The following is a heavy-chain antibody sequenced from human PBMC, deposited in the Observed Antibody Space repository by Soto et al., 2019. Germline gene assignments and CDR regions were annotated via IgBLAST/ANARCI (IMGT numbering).Heavy chain of an antibody. V-gene: IGHV3-43*01. CDR2: ISWDGGST. J-gene: IGHJ6*02. Sequence: GGSLRLSCAASGFTFDDYTMHWVRQAPGKGLEWVSLISWDGGSTYYADSVKGRFTISRDNSKNSLYLQMNRLRTEDTALYYCALLIVVVPAATSSSMDVWGQGTTVTVSS. CDR3: ALLIVVVPAATSSSMDV. CDR1: GFTFDDYT. D-gene: IGHD2-2*01.